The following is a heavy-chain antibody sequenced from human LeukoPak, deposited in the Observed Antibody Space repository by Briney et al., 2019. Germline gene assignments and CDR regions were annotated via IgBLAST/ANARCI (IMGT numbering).Heavy chain of an antibody. CDR2: ISWNSAYI. CDR1: GFTFDDYA. D-gene: IGHD3-10*01. CDR3: AKDLGVRGTLYYHYYYGMDV. V-gene: IGHV3-9*01. Sequence: PGGSLRLSCAASGFTFDDYAMHWVRQAPGKGLEWVSGISWNSAYIGYADSVKGRFTISRDNAKNSLYLQMNSLRPEDTALYYCAKDLGVRGTLYYHYYYGMDVWGQGTTVTVSS. J-gene: IGHJ6*02.